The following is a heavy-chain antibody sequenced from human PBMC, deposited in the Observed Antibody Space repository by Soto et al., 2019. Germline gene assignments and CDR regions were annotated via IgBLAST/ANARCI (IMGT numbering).Heavy chain of an antibody. Sequence: SETLSLTCTVSGGSISSYYWSWIRQPPGKGLEWIGYIYYSGSTNYNPSLKGRVTISVDTSKNQFSLKLSSVTAADTAVYYCAREGYCSSTSCSRGWFDPWGQGTLVTVSS. V-gene: IGHV4-59*01. D-gene: IGHD2-2*01. CDR3: AREGYCSSTSCSRGWFDP. CDR1: GGSISSYY. CDR2: IYYSGST. J-gene: IGHJ5*02.